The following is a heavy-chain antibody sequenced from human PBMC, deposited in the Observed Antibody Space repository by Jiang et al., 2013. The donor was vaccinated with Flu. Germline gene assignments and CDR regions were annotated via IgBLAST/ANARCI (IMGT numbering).Heavy chain of an antibody. Sequence: TISRDSSKNTVFLQMNSLRAEDTAIYYCAKMVSTVSDAFDIWGQGTMVTVSS. J-gene: IGHJ3*02. V-gene: IGHV3-23*01. D-gene: IGHD1-14*01. CDR3: AKMVSTVSDAFDI.